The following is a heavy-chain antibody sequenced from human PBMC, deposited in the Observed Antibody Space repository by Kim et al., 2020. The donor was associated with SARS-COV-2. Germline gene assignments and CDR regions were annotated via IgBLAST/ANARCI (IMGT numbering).Heavy chain of an antibody. J-gene: IGHJ5*02. CDR2: INHSGST. Sequence: SETLSLTCAVYGGSFSGYYWSWIRQPPGKGLEWIGEINHSGSTNYNPSLKSRVTISVDTSKNQFSLKLSSVTAADTAVYYCARGPLGYCSSTSCLSGVDPWGQGTLVTVSS. V-gene: IGHV4-34*01. D-gene: IGHD2-2*01. CDR3: ARGPLGYCSSTSCLSGVDP. CDR1: GGSFSGYY.